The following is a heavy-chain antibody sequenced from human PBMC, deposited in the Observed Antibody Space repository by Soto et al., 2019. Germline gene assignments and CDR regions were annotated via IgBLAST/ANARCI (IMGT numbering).Heavy chain of an antibody. D-gene: IGHD5-12*01. Sequence: SETLSLTCTVSGGSISSGDYYWSWIRQPPGKGLEWIGYIYYSGSTNYNPSLKSRVTISVDTSKNQFSLKLSSVTAADTAVYYCARTVARGYSGYNYYYYGMVVWGQGTTVTSP. CDR3: ARTVARGYSGYNYYYYGMVV. J-gene: IGHJ6*02. CDR2: IYYSGST. V-gene: IGHV4-61*08. CDR1: GGSISSGDYY.